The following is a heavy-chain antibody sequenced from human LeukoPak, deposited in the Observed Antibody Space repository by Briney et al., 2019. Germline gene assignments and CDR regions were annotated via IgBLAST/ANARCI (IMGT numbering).Heavy chain of an antibody. Sequence: ASVKVSCKASGYTFTNYYIHWVRQAPGQGLEWMGWIHPNSGGTNYAQKFQGGVTMTRDTSITTAYMELSRLTSDDTAVYFCARRTTAEVGTSINWFDPWGQGTLVTVSS. D-gene: IGHD1-1*01. V-gene: IGHV1-2*02. CDR2: IHPNSGGT. CDR3: ARRTTAEVGTSINWFDP. CDR1: GYTFTNYY. J-gene: IGHJ5*02.